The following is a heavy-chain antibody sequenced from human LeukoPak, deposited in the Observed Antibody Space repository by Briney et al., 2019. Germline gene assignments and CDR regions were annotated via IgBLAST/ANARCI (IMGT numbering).Heavy chain of an antibody. CDR1: GFTFSSYA. D-gene: IGHD3-3*01. V-gene: IGHV3-21*01. CDR3: ARDSITALDY. J-gene: IGHJ4*02. Sequence: GGSLRLSCAASGFTFSSYAMSWVRQAPGKGLEWVSSISSSSSYIYYADSVKGRFTISRDNAKNSLYLQMNSLRAEDTAVYYCARDSITALDYWGQGTLVTVSS. CDR2: ISSSSSYI.